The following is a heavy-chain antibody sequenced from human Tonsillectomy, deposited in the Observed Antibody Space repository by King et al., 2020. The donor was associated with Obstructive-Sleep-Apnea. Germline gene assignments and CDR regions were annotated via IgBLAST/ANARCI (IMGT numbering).Heavy chain of an antibody. CDR3: ARGYCSGGSCVSYNWFDP. D-gene: IGHD2-15*01. CDR1: GGSISSYY. CDR2: IYTSGST. V-gene: IGHV4-4*07. Sequence: VQLQESGPGLVKPSETLSLTCTVSGGSISSYYWSWIRQPAGKGLEWIGRIYTSGSTNYNPSLKSRVTMSVDTSKNQFSLKLSSVTAAETAVYYCARGYCSGGSCVSYNWFDPWGQGTLVTVSS. J-gene: IGHJ5*02.